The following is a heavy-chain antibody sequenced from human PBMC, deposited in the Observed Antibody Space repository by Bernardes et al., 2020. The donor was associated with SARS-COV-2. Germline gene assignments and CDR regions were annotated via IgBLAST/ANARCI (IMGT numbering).Heavy chain of an antibody. V-gene: IGHV3-53*01. CDR1: GFTVSSNY. J-gene: IGHJ6*02. D-gene: IGHD6-6*01. CDR2: IYSGGST. Sequence: GGSLRLSCAASGFTVSSNYMSWVRQAPGKGLEWVSVIYSGGSTYYADSVKGRFTISRDNSKNTLYLQMNSLRAEDTAVYYCARERYSSSHRQGYYYYGMDVWGQGTTVTVSS. CDR3: ARERYSSSHRQGYYYYGMDV.